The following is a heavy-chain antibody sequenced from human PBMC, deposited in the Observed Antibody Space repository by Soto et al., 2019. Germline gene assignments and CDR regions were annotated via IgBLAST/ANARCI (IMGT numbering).Heavy chain of an antibody. Sequence: QPPAGGLAWVAVISYDGSNKYYADSVKGRFTISRDNSKNTLYLQMNSLRAEDTAVYYCAKAVAQPYYYYYGMDVWGQGTTVTVAS. D-gene: IGHD2-15*01. CDR2: ISYDGSNK. J-gene: IGHJ6*02. CDR3: AKAVAQPYYYYYGMDV. V-gene: IGHV3-30*18.